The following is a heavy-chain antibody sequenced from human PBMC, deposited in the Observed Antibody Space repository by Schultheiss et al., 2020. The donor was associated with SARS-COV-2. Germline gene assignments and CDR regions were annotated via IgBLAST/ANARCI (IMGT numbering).Heavy chain of an antibody. CDR1: GGSISRYY. Sequence: SQTLSLTCTVSGGSISRYYWSWIRQPPGKGLEWIGYIYYSGSTNYNPSLKSRVTISVDTSKNQFSLKLSSVTAADTAVYYCARGGYCSSTSCSIAGYYYYYGMDVWGQGTTVTVSS. V-gene: IGHV4-59*08. D-gene: IGHD2-2*01. CDR3: ARGGYCSSTSCSIAGYYYYYGMDV. J-gene: IGHJ6*02. CDR2: IYYSGST.